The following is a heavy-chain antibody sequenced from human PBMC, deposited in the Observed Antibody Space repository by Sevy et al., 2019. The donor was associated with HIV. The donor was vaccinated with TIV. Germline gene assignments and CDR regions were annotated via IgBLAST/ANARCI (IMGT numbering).Heavy chain of an antibody. D-gene: IGHD5-12*01. V-gene: IGHV1-24*01. Sequence: ASVKVSRKVSGYTLTELSMHWVRQAPGKGLEWMGGFDPEDGETIYARKFQGRVTMTEDTSTDTAYMELSSLRSEDTAVYYCATDGYSGYHGYFDYWGQGTLVTVSS. CDR2: FDPEDGET. CDR3: ATDGYSGYHGYFDY. CDR1: GYTLTELS. J-gene: IGHJ4*02.